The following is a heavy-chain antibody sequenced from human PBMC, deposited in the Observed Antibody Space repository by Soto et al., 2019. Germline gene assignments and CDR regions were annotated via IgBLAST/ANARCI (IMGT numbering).Heavy chain of an antibody. CDR1: GGSISSSSYY. CDR3: ARRKYDSGAYYIDY. J-gene: IGHJ4*02. D-gene: IGHD3-22*01. Sequence: SETLSLTCTVSGGSISSSSYYWGWIRQPPGKGLEWIGYIYHSGSTNYNPSLKSRVTISLDKSKNQFSLKLSSVTAADTAVYFCARRKYDSGAYYIDYWGQGILVTVSS. CDR2: IYHSGST. V-gene: IGHV4-39*07.